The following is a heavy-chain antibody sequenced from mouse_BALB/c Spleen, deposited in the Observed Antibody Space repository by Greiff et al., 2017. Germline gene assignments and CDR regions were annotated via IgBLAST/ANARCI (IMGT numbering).Heavy chain of an antibody. Sequence: EVQLVESGPGLVKPSQTVSLTCTVTGISITTGNYRWSWIRQFPGNKLEWIGYIYYSGTITYNPSLTSRTTITRDTSKNQFFLEMNSLTAEDTATYYCAREGTDYAMDYWGQGTSVTVSS. CDR2: IYYSGTI. J-gene: IGHJ4*01. V-gene: IGHV3-5*02. CDR1: GISITTGNYR. D-gene: IGHD2-14*01. CDR3: AREGTDYAMDY.